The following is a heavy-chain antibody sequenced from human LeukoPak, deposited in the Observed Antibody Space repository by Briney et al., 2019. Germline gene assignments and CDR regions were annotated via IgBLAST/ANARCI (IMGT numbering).Heavy chain of an antibody. CDR3: ARGGRDSSGYYFDWCFDL. J-gene: IGHJ2*01. CDR1: GGSIRSYY. Sequence: PSETLSLTCTVSGGSIRSYYWSWIRQSAGKGLEWIGRIYTSGSTNYNPSLKSRVTMSVDTSKNQFSLKLSSVTAADTAVYYCARGGRDSSGYYFDWCFDLWGRGTLVTVSS. V-gene: IGHV4-4*07. CDR2: IYTSGST. D-gene: IGHD3-22*01.